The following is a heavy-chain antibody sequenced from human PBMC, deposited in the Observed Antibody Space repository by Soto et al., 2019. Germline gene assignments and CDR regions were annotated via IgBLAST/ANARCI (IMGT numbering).Heavy chain of an antibody. CDR1: GYTFTNYA. CDR3: ARDGVAAGNINFEY. V-gene: IGHV1-3*01. J-gene: IGHJ4*02. CDR2: INGGNGNT. Sequence: ASVKVSCKASGYTFTNYAMHWVRQAPGQRLEWMGWINGGNGNTKYSPKLQDRVTITRDTSASTAYMELSSLRSEDTALYYCARDGVAAGNINFEYWGQGTLVTVSS. D-gene: IGHD6-25*01.